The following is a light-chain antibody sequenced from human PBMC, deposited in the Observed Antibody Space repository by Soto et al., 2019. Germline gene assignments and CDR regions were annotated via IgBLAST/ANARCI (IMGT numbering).Light chain of an antibody. J-gene: IGKJ4*01. V-gene: IGKV1-5*01. Sequence: DIQMTQSPSTLSASVGDRVTITCRASQSISSWLAWYQQKPGKAPKLLIYDASSLESGVPSRFSGSGSGTEFTLTISSLQPDDFAVYYCQQYENWPQLTFGGGTKVDI. CDR2: DAS. CDR3: QQYENWPQLT. CDR1: QSISSW.